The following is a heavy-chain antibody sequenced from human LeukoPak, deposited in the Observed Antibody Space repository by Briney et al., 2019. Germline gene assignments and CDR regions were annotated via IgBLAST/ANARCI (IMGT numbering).Heavy chain of an antibody. CDR2: ISAYNGNT. Sequence: ASVTVSCTASGGTFSSYAISWVRQAPGQGLEWMGWISAYNGNTNYAQKLQGRVTMTTDTSTSTAYMELRSLRSDDTAVYYCAREKVHGDYPDWGQGTLVTVSS. CDR1: GGTFSSYA. D-gene: IGHD4-17*01. V-gene: IGHV1-18*01. CDR3: AREKVHGDYPD. J-gene: IGHJ4*02.